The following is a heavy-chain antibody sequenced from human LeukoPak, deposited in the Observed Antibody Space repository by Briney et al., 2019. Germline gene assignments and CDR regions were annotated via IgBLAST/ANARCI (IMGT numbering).Heavy chain of an antibody. J-gene: IGHJ4*02. CDR2: IWSDGTNQ. V-gene: IGHV3-33*06. CDR1: GFTFSHYG. D-gene: IGHD4-11*01. CDR3: EKDAQRGFDYSNSLEH. Sequence: GRSLRLSCEASGFTFSHYGMHWVRQAPGKGLEWVAVIWSDGTNQYYADSVKGRFTISRDNFNNLVSLQMDRLRAEDTAVYYCEKDAQRGFDYSNSLEHWGQGSLVIVSS.